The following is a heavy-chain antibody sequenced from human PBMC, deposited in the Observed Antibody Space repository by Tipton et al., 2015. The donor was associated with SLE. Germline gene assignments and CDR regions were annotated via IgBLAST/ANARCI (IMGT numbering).Heavy chain of an antibody. CDR3: ARGFVWRRGPLVQVSNAFDI. V-gene: IGHV4-34*01. CDR1: GGSFSGYY. J-gene: IGHJ3*02. CDR2: INHSGST. Sequence: TLSLTCAVYGGSFSGYYWSWIRQPPGKGLEWIGEINHSGSTNYNPSLKSRVTISVDTSKNQFSLKLSSVTAADTAVYYCARGFVWRRGPLVQVSNAFDIWGQGTMVTVSS. D-gene: IGHD3-16*01.